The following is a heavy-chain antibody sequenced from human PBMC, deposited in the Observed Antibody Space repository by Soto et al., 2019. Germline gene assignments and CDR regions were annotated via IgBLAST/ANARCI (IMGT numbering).Heavy chain of an antibody. J-gene: IGHJ4*02. CDR2: IIPIFGTA. CDR1: GGTFSSYA. CDR3: GGSGGGATGGGSYFDY. D-gene: IGHD6-19*01. Sequence: QVQLVQSGAEVKKPGSSVKVSCKASGGTFSSYAISWVRQAPGQGLEWMGGIIPIFGTANYAQKFQGRVTIRADDSKRTDYMELGSRRAEEAAVCYWGGSGGGATGGGSYFDYWGQGTLVTVSS. V-gene: IGHV1-69*12.